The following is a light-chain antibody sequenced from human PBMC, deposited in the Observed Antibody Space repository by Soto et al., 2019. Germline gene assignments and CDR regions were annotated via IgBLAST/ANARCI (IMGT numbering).Light chain of an antibody. CDR3: QQYDHWLGT. J-gene: IGKJ1*01. CDR1: QSVSQN. Sequence: EVVMTQTPATLSLSPGESATLSCRASQSVSQNLAWYQQKPGQPPRLLIYGASSRATGIPARFNGSGSGTEFTLTISSLQSEDFVLYFCQQYDHWLGTFGQGTKVEVK. V-gene: IGKV3-15*01. CDR2: GAS.